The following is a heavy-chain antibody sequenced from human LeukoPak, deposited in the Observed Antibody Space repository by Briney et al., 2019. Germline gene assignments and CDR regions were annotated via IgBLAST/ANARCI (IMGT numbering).Heavy chain of an antibody. CDR2: MIPILGIT. V-gene: IGHV1-69*02. CDR3: AGDRRAEHDSSGYYSGDWFDP. D-gene: IGHD3-22*01. Sequence: SVKVSCKASGGTFPYIISWVRQAPGQGLEWMGRMIPILGITNYAQKFQGRVTVTADKSTSTAYMELASMRSDDTAVYYCAGDRRAEHDSSGYYSGDWFDPWGQGTLVTVSS. CDR1: GGTFPYI. J-gene: IGHJ5*02.